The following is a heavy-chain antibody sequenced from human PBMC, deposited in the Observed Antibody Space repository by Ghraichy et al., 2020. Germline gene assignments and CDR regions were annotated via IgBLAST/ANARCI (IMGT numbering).Heavy chain of an antibody. V-gene: IGHV4-34*01. CDR3: ARGEVLAAAHFQH. Sequence: SETLSLTCAVYGGSFSGYYWSWIRQPPGKGLEWIGEINHSGSTNYNPSLKSRVTISVDTSKNQFSLKLSSVTAADTAVYYCARGEVLAAAHFQHWGQGTLVTVSS. CDR1: GGSFSGYY. J-gene: IGHJ1*01. CDR2: INHSGST. D-gene: IGHD6-25*01.